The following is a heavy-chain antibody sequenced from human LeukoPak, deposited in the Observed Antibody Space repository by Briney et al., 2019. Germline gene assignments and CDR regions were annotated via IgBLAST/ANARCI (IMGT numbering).Heavy chain of an antibody. Sequence: SETLSLTCAVYGGSFSGYYWSWVRQPPGKGLEWIGEINHSGSTNYNPSLKSRVTISVDTSKNQFSLKLGSVTAADTAVYYCARGPRITIFGVVTRSFDYWGQGTLVTVSS. D-gene: IGHD3-3*01. CDR1: GGSFSGYY. J-gene: IGHJ4*02. CDR2: INHSGST. CDR3: ARGPRITIFGVVTRSFDY. V-gene: IGHV4-34*01.